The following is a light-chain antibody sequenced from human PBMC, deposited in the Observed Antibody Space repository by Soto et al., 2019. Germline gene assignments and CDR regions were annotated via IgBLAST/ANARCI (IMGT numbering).Light chain of an antibody. CDR1: ESVTNN. Sequence: IVLTQSPGTLSLSPGERATLSCGASESVTNNLAWFQQQPGQAPRLLFYGASTRATGIPARFSASGSGTEFTLTISSLQSEDFAVYYCQKYGDWPPSWTFGQGTKV. CDR3: QKYGDWPPSWT. J-gene: IGKJ1*01. V-gene: IGKV3-15*01. CDR2: GAS.